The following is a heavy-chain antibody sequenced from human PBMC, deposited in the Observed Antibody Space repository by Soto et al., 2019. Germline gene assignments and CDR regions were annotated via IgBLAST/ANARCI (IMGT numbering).Heavy chain of an antibody. CDR1: GFNFNRFA. Sequence: QVQMVESGGGLVQPGRSLRLTCTASGFNFNRFAIHWVRQAPGKGLEWVAVISYDGNNEYVAVPLRDRFAISRDNSQNTVFLQIDAVRVEDTARYYCARDPSTPDWRGQEAHGGQGSLVIVSS. CDR2: ISYDGNNE. D-gene: IGHD2-21*01. CDR3: ARDPSTPDWRGQEAH. J-gene: IGHJ4*02. V-gene: IGHV3-30*09.